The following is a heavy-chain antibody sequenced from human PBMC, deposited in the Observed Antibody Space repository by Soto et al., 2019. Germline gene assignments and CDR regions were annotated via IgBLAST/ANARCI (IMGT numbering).Heavy chain of an antibody. J-gene: IGHJ4*02. CDR1: GYTFTSYG. CDR2: ISAYNGNT. V-gene: IGHV1-18*01. Sequence: ASVKVSCKASGYTFTSYGISWVRQAPGQGLEWMGWISAYNGNTNYAQKLQGRVTMTTDTSTSTAYMELRSLRSDDTAVYYCARSGGYYYGSGSSAPIDYWGQGTLVTVSS. CDR3: ARSGGYYYGSGSSAPIDY. D-gene: IGHD3-10*01.